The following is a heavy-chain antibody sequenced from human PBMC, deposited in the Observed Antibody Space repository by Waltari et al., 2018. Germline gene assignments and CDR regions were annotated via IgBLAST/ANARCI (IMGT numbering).Heavy chain of an antibody. CDR1: GGSISRYY. Sequence: QVQLQESGPRLVTPSQTLSLTCTVSGGSISRYYWSWIRQPPGKGLEWSGYIYYSGSTNYNPSLKSRVTISVDTSKNQFSLKLSSVTAADTAVYYCARDRSSWYGDNGAFDIWGQGTMVTVSS. D-gene: IGHD6-13*01. J-gene: IGHJ3*02. CDR3: ARDRSSWYGDNGAFDI. V-gene: IGHV4-59*01. CDR2: IYYSGST.